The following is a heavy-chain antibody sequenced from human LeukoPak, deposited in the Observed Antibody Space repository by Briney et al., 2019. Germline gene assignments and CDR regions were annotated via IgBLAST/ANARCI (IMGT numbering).Heavy chain of an antibody. Sequence: GGSLRLSCAASGFSFSTYEMNWVRQAPGKGPEWLSYIGGTDDTIYYADSVKGRFTISRDNAENSLYLQMHSLRAEDTAIYYWARTPYYGSGSPYFDYWGQGTLVTVSS. V-gene: IGHV3-48*03. CDR1: GFSFSTYE. J-gene: IGHJ4*02. CDR2: IGGTDDTI. CDR3: ARTPYYGSGSPYFDY. D-gene: IGHD3-10*01.